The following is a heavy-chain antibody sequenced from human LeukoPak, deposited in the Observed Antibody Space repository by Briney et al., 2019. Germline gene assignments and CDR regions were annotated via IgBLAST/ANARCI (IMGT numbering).Heavy chain of an antibody. CDR3: ARAPGYYYDSSGYYYFDY. V-gene: IGHV4-59*01. CDR1: GGSFGNYY. J-gene: IGHJ4*02. Sequence: PSETLSLTCTVSGGSFGNYYWSWIRQPPGKGLEWIAYIYDSGTTNYNPSLKSRVTISVDTSKNQFSLKLSSVTAADTAVYYCARAPGYYYDSSGYYYFDYWGQGTLITVSS. CDR2: IYDSGTT. D-gene: IGHD3-22*01.